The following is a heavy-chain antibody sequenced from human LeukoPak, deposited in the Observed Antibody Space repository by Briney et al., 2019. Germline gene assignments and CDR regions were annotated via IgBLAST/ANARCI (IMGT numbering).Heavy chain of an antibody. V-gene: IGHV3-48*03. D-gene: IGHD3-22*01. CDR3: ARDRHYYDSSAYYGVIDY. CDR1: GFTFSSYE. CDR2: ISSSGSTI. Sequence: GGSLRLSCAASGFTFSSYEMNWVRQAPGKGLEWVSYISSSGSTIYYAGSVKGRFTISRDNAKNSLFLQMNSLRAEDTAVYYCARDRHYYDSSAYYGVIDYWGQGTLVTVSS. J-gene: IGHJ4*02.